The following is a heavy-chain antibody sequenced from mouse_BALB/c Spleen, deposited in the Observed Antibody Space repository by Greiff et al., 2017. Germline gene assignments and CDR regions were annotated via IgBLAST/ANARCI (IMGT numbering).Heavy chain of an antibody. CDR2: IRLKSNNYAT. D-gene: IGHD2-3*01. CDR1: GFTFSNYW. Sequence: EVKVVESGGGLVQPGGSMKLSCVASGFTFSNYWMNWVRQSPEKGLEWVAEIRLKSNNYATHYAESVKGRFTISRDDSKSSVYLQMNNLRAEDTGIYYCTRDGYYGFAYWGQGTLVTVSA. CDR3: TRDGYYGFAY. V-gene: IGHV6-6*02. J-gene: IGHJ3*01.